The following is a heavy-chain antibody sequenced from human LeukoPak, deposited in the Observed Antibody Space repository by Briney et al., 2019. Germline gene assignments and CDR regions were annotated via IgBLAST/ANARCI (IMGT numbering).Heavy chain of an antibody. CDR2: INSDGSIT. CDR3: AKDVSAAGMGY. Sequence: SGGSLRLSCAASGFTFSNYWMHWVRQAPGKGLVWVSRINSDGSITIYADSVKGRFTISRDNDKNTLYLQMNSLRAEDTAVYYCAKDVSAAGMGYWGQGTLVTVSS. J-gene: IGHJ4*02. V-gene: IGHV3-74*01. D-gene: IGHD6-13*01. CDR1: GFTFSNYW.